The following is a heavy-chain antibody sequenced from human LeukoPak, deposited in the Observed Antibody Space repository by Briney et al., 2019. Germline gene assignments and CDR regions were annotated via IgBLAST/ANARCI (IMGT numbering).Heavy chain of an antibody. Sequence: GGSLRLSCAASGFTFSDYYISWIRQAPGKGLEWVSYISSSSSYTNYADSVKGRFTISRDNAKNSLYLQMNSLRAEDTAVYYCARDCSGGSCHVDWGQGTLVTVSS. D-gene: IGHD2-15*01. V-gene: IGHV3-11*05. J-gene: IGHJ4*02. CDR2: ISSSSSYT. CDR1: GFTFSDYY. CDR3: ARDCSGGSCHVD.